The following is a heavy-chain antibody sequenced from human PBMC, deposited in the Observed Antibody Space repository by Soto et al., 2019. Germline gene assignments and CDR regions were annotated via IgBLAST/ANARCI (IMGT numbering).Heavy chain of an antibody. D-gene: IGHD4-4*01. V-gene: IGHV3-66*01. Sequence: EVQLVESGGGLVQPGGSLRLSCAASGFIVSTSYMSWVRQAPGKGLEWVSIIYNDGSTYYEDSVKGRFTVSRNDSKNTLYLEILSLRAEDPAVYYCARDSYTRYWGKGTLVTVSS. CDR1: GFIVSTSY. CDR2: IYNDGST. J-gene: IGHJ4*02. CDR3: ARDSYTRY.